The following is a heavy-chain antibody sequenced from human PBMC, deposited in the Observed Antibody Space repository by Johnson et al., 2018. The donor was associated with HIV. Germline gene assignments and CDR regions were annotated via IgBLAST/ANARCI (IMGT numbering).Heavy chain of an antibody. V-gene: IGHV3-66*01. Sequence: VQVVESGGGLVQPGGSLRLSCAASGFTVSSNYMSWVRQAPGKGLEWVSVIYSGGRTYYADSVKGRFTISRDNSKNTLYLQIDNLRAEDTSVYYCAKDPYSRKDAFDIWDQGTMVTVSS. J-gene: IGHJ3*02. CDR3: AKDPYSRKDAFDI. D-gene: IGHD1-14*01. CDR2: IYSGGRT. CDR1: GFTVSSNY.